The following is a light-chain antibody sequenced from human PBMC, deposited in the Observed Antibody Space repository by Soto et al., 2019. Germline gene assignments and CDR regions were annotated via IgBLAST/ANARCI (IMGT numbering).Light chain of an antibody. CDR1: SSDVGGYNY. CDR3: SSYAGCRDVF. CDR2: EVS. V-gene: IGLV2-14*01. Sequence: QSVLTQPASVSGSPGQSITISCTGTSSDVGGYNYVSWYQQYPGKAPKLMIYEVSNRPSGVSNRFSGSKSGNTASLTISGLQEEDDDDYYCSSYAGCRDVFFGGGTKLTVL. J-gene: IGLJ2*01.